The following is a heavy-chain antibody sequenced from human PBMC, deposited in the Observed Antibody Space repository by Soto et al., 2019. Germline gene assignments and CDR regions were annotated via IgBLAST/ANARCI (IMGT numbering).Heavy chain of an antibody. CDR3: SRDGQWLVTGYYYYGMDV. D-gene: IGHD6-19*01. J-gene: IGHJ6*02. V-gene: IGHV4-34*01. CDR1: GGSFSGYY. CDR2: VNHGGTS. Sequence: SETLSLTCAVHGGSFSGYYWDWIRQPPGKGLEWIGEVNHGGTSNYNPSLKSRAIISVDTSKNQFSLKLTSATAADTAVYYCSRDGQWLVTGYYYYGMDVWGQGTTVTVSS.